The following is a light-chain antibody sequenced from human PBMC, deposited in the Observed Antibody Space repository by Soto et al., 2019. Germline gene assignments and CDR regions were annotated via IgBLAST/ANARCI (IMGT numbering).Light chain of an antibody. CDR3: QQSYSTPRT. Sequence: IQVTQSPSSLSASVGDIVTITCLASQSISSYLNWYQQKPGKAPKLLIYAASSLQSGVPSRFSGSGSGTDFTLTISSLQPEDFATYYCQQSYSTPRTFGQGTKVDIK. J-gene: IGKJ1*01. CDR2: AAS. V-gene: IGKV1-39*01. CDR1: QSISSY.